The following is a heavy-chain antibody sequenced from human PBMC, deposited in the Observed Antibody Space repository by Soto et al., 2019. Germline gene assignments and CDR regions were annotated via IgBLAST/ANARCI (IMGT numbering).Heavy chain of an antibody. CDR2: INSDGRST. V-gene: IGHV3-74*01. CDR1: GFTFSSYW. J-gene: IGHJ5*02. D-gene: IGHD3-10*01. CDR3: ARGGITMVRGVIASNWFDP. Sequence: EVQLVESGGGLVQPGGSLRLSCAASGFTFSSYWMHWVRQAPGKGLVWVSRINSDGRSTSYADSVKGRFTISRDNAKNTLYLQMNSLRAEDTAVYYCARGGITMVRGVIASNWFDPWGQGTLVTVSS.